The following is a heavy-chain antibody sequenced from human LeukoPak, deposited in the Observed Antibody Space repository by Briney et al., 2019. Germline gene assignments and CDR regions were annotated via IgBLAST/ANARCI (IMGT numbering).Heavy chain of an antibody. V-gene: IGHV3-73*01. Sequence: GGSLILSCAASGFTFSGSAMHRVRQASGKGLEWVGRIRSKANSYATAYAASVKGRFTISRDDSKNTAYLQMNSLKTEDTAVYYCTRLGSSGWHQYFEYWGQGTLVTVSS. J-gene: IGHJ4*02. D-gene: IGHD6-19*01. CDR2: IRSKANSYAT. CDR3: TRLGSSGWHQYFEY. CDR1: GFTFSGSA.